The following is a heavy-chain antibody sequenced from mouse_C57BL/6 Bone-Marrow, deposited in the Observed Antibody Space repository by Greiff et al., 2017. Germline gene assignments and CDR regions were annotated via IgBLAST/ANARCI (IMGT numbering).Heavy chain of an antibody. Sequence: VQLQQSGPGLVAPSQSLSITCTVSGFSLTSSGVHWVRQPPGKGLEWLVVIWSDGSTTYNSALKSMLSISKDNSKSQVFLKMNRLQTDDTAMYYGARAYGNYGYAMDYWGQGTSVTVSS. CDR1: GFSLTSSG. V-gene: IGHV2-6*03. D-gene: IGHD2-10*02. CDR2: IWSDGST. CDR3: ARAYGNYGYAMDY. J-gene: IGHJ4*01.